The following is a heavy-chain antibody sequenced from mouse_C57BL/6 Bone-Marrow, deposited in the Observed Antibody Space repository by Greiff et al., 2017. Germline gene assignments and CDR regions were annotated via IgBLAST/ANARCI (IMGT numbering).Heavy chain of an antibody. CDR2: IYPGSGST. D-gene: IGHD2-9*01. J-gene: IGHJ2*01. CDR3: ARSPYYGYGGFD. V-gene: IGHV1-55*01. CDR1: GYTFTSYW. Sequence: QVQLQQPGAELVKPGASVKMSCKASGYTFTSYWITWVKQRPGQGLEWIGDIYPGSGSTNYNEKFKSKATLTVDTSSSTAYMQLSRLTSEDSAVYCCARSPYYGYGGFDWGQGTTLTVSS.